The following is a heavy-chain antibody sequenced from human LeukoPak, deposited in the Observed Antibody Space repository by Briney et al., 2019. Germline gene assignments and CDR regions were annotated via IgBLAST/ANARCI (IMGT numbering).Heavy chain of an antibody. J-gene: IGHJ4*02. CDR1: GYIFTSYG. V-gene: IGHV1-18*01. CDR3: ASAEDPYYFDY. Sequence: ASVKVSCKASGYIFTSYGISWVRQAPGQGLEWLGWISTYNGNTHYAQKLQGGVTMTTDTSTSTAYMELRSLRSDDTAVYYCASAEDPYYFDYWGQGTLVTVSS. D-gene: IGHD2-15*01. CDR2: ISTYNGNT.